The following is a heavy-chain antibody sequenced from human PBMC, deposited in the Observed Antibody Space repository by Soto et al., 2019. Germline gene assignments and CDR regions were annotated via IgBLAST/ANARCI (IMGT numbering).Heavy chain of an antibody. CDR2: IGTAGDT. D-gene: IGHD4-4*01. V-gene: IGHV3-13*01. Sequence: GGSLRLSCAASGFTFSSYDMHWVRQATGKGLEWVSAIGTAGDTYYPGSVKGRFTISRENAKNSLYLQMNSLRAGDTAVYYCVSSNYDRNYFDYWGQGTLVTVSS. J-gene: IGHJ4*02. CDR3: VSSNYDRNYFDY. CDR1: GFTFSSYD.